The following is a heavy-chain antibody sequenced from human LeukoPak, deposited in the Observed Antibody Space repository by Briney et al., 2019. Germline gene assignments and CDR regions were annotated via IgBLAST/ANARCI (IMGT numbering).Heavy chain of an antibody. CDR2: IYNSGSI. CDR3: ARATVAGAFDF. CDR1: GGSVPNFY. V-gene: IGHV4-59*02. J-gene: IGHJ4*02. D-gene: IGHD6-19*01. Sequence: PSETLSLTCTVSGGSVPNFYWNWIRQSLGKRLEWIGYIYNSGSINYNPSLKSRVAISEDTSKNQSSLKLSSVTAADTAVYYCARATVAGAFDFWGQGTLVTVPS.